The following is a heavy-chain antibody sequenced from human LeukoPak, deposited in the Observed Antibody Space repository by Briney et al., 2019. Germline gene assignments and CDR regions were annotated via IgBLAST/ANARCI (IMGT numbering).Heavy chain of an antibody. CDR3: ARERFHGSGAPKFDY. V-gene: IGHV3-7*01. CDR2: IKPDESEK. D-gene: IGHD3-10*01. J-gene: IGHJ4*02. CDR1: GFTFSNFW. Sequence: GGSLRLSCAASGFTFSNFWMSWVRQAPGKGLEWLANIKPDESEKYYVDSVKGRFTISRDNTKNSLYLQMNSLRVEDTAVYYCARERFHGSGAPKFDYWGQGTLVTVSS.